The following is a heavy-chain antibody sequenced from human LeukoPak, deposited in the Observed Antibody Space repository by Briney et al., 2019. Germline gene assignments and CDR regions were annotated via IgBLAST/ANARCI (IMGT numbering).Heavy chain of an antibody. CDR1: GGCISSGGYY. J-gene: IGHJ5*02. CDR3: ARRHVAGWFDP. Sequence: SQTLSLTCTVSGGCISSGGYYWSWIRQHPGKGLEWVGYSYYSGSTYYNPSLKRRVTISVDTSKNQFSLKLSSVTAAETAVYYCARRHVAGWFDPWGQGTLVTVSS. D-gene: IGHD2-15*01. V-gene: IGHV4-31*03. CDR2: SYYSGST.